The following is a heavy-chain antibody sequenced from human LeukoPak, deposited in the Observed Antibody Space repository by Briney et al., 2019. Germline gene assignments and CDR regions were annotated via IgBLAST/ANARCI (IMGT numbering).Heavy chain of an antibody. CDR3: AKGGSRGAFDI. D-gene: IGHD3-16*01. Sequence: PGGSLRLSCAASGFTFGSYAMNWVRQAPGKGLEWVGLISFDGSKKYYADSVKGRFTISRDNSKNTLYLEMNSLRAEDTAVYYCAKGGSRGAFDIWGQGTMVTVSS. J-gene: IGHJ3*02. CDR1: GFTFGSYA. CDR2: ISFDGSKK. V-gene: IGHV3-30*18.